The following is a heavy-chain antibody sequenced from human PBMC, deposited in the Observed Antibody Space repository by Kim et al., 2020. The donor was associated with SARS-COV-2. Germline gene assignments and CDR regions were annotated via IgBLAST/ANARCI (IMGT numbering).Heavy chain of an antibody. V-gene: IGHV3-48*02. J-gene: IGHJ4*02. D-gene: IGHD6-13*01. Sequence: VKGRFTISRDNAKNSLYLQMNSLRDDDTAVYYCGRDSPGGTVSNSWALDYWGQGTLVTVSS. CDR3: GRDSPGGTVSNSWALDY.